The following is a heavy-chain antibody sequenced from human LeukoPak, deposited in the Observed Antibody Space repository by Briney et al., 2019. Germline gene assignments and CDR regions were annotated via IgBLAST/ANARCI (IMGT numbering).Heavy chain of an antibody. V-gene: IGHV3-23*01. CDR1: GFTFSSYA. CDR3: ARDRGYCTSDDCYRWFHY. Sequence: QPGGSLRLSCAASGFTFSSYAMSWVRQAPGKGLEWVSAISGSGGSTYYADSVKGRFTISRDNSKNTLYLQMNSLRAEDTAVYYCARDRGYCTSDDCYRWFHYWGQGTLVIVSS. D-gene: IGHD2-8*01. J-gene: IGHJ4*02. CDR2: ISGSGGST.